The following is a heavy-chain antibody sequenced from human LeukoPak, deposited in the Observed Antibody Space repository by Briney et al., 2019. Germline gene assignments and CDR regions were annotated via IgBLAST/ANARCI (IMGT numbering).Heavy chain of an antibody. V-gene: IGHV7-4-1*02. CDR3: ARGGSLTIGGAFDI. D-gene: IGHD3-16*01. Sequence: ASVKVSCTASGYSFIGYYIHWVRQAPGQGLEWMGWINTNTGNPTYAQGFTGRFVFSLDTSVSTAYLQISSLKAEDTAVYYCARGGSLTIGGAFDIWGQGTMVTVSS. J-gene: IGHJ3*02. CDR2: INTNTGNP. CDR1: GYSFIGYY.